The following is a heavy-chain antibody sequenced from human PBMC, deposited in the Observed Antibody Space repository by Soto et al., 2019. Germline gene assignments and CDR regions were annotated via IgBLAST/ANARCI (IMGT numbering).Heavy chain of an antibody. D-gene: IGHD2-15*01. CDR3: ARDRGSGGSCYRPYAFDL. CDR1: GFILSNYT. Sequence: LSLSCAGSGFILSNYTMNWVRQAPGKGLEWVSSISGSSTYIYYADSVKGRFTISRDNAKNSLYLQMNSLRVEDTAVYYCARDRGSGGSCYRPYAFDLWGRGTLVTVS. V-gene: IGHV3-21*01. CDR2: ISGSSTYI. J-gene: IGHJ3*01.